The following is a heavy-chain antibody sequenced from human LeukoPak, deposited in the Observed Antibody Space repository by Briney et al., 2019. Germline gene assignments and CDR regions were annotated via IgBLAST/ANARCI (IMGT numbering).Heavy chain of an antibody. D-gene: IGHD1-26*01. CDR1: GSTFSSYA. J-gene: IGHJ4*02. V-gene: IGHV3-23*01. Sequence: PGGSLRLSCAASGSTFSSYAMSWVRQAPGKGPEWVSAISGSGGSTYYADSVKGRFTISRDNSKNTLYLQMNSLSAEDTAVYYCAKDSGRGATNFDYWGQGTLVTVSS. CDR2: ISGSGGST. CDR3: AKDSGRGATNFDY.